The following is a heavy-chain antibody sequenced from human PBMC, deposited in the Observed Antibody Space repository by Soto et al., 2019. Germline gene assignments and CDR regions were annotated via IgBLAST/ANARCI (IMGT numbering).Heavy chain of an antibody. CDR2: FIPFSSTT. D-gene: IGHD2-8*01. Sequence: QVQLVQSGAEVKKPGSSVKVSCKASGGTFSDYPLSWVRQAPGQGLEWMGTFIPFSSTTNYAQKFQGRVTITADKSTGTAYMEMGGLRSEDTAVFFCARGGMTAVTNRGFGPRGQGTLVTVSP. CDR3: ARGGMTAVTNRGFGP. J-gene: IGHJ5*02. V-gene: IGHV1-69*06. CDR1: GGTFSDYP.